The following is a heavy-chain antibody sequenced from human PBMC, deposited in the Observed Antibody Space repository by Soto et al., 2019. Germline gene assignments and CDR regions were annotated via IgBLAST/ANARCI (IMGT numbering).Heavy chain of an antibody. CDR1: GFTFSNHW. Sequence: GVLRLSCVASGFTFSNHWMHWVRQAPGKGLEWVSRLSDDGKYRAYGDSVKGRFTISRDNAKSTLYLQMNNLRPEDTAVYSCARGMQGSSPSGDYWGQGTLVTVSS. V-gene: IGHV3-74*01. CDR2: LSDDGKYR. D-gene: IGHD2-2*01. CDR3: ARGMQGSSPSGDY. J-gene: IGHJ4*02.